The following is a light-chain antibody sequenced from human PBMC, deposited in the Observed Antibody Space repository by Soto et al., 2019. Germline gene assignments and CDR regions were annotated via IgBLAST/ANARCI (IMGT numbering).Light chain of an antibody. CDR3: AAWDDSLNGYV. CDR1: RSSIGSNT. V-gene: IGLV1-44*01. J-gene: IGLJ1*01. CDR2: SNN. Sequence: QSVLTQPPSASGTPGQRVTISCSGSRSSIGSNTVNWYQHLPGSAPKLLIYSNNHRPSGVPDRFSASKAGASASLAISGLHSEDEADYYCAAWDDSLNGYVFGSGTKLTVL.